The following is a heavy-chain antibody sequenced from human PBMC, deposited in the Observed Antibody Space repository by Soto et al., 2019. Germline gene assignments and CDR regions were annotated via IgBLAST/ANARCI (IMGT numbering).Heavy chain of an antibody. Sequence: EVQLVQSGAEVKKPGESLKISCKGSGYSFTSYWISWVRQMPGKGLEWMGRIDPSDSYTNYSPSLQGHVTISADKSMSTAYLQWSSLKASDTAMYYGARLLIAGGVPAYGRDGWGQGNTVTVSS. V-gene: IGHV5-10-1*01. CDR3: ARLLIAGGVPAYGRDG. CDR2: IDPSDSYT. J-gene: IGHJ6*02. D-gene: IGHD3-16*01. CDR1: GYSFTSYW.